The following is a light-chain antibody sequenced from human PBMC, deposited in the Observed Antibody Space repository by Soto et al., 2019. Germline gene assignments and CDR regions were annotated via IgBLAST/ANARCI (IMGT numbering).Light chain of an antibody. CDR3: QQYDNWPSAT. V-gene: IGKV3-20*01. Sequence: EIVLTQSPGTLSLSPGERATLSCRASQSVSNNYLAWYQQKPCQAPRLLIYGASTRATGIPDRFSGSGSGTDFTPTISRLQSEDFAVYYCQQYDNWPSATFGGGTKVDIK. CDR1: QSVSNNY. CDR2: GAS. J-gene: IGKJ4*02.